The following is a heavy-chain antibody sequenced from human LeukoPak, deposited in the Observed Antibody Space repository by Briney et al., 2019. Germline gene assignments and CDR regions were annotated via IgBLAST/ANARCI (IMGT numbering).Heavy chain of an antibody. J-gene: IGHJ4*02. Sequence: GGSLRLSCAASGFTFSSYWMSWVRQAPGKGLEWVAVISYDGSNKYYADSVKGRFTISRDNSKNTLYLQMNSLRAEDTAVYYCARERWLDSRLGPGDYWGQGTLVTVSS. CDR2: ISYDGSNK. V-gene: IGHV3-30-3*01. D-gene: IGHD3/OR15-3a*01. CDR3: ARERWLDSRLGPGDY. CDR1: GFTFSSYW.